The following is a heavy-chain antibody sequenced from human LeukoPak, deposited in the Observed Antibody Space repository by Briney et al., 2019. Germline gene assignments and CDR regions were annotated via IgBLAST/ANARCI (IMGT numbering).Heavy chain of an antibody. CDR3: AREASRITILGVVIKGRFDY. J-gene: IGHJ4*02. CDR2: IYTSGST. CDR1: GGSISSYY. V-gene: IGHV4-4*07. D-gene: IGHD3-3*01. Sequence: PSATLSLTCTVSGGSISSYYWSWIRQPAGKGLEWIGRIYTSGSTNYNPSLKSRVTMSVDTSKNQFSLKLSSVTAADTAVYYCAREASRITILGVVIKGRFDYWGQGTLVTVSS.